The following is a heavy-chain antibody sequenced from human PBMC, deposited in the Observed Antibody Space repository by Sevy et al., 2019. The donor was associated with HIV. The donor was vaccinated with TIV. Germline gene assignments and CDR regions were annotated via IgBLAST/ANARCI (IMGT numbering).Heavy chain of an antibody. V-gene: IGHV1-2*02. J-gene: IGHJ6*02. CDR3: ARHFGVVRDYYYFYGMDV. Sequence: ASVKVSCKASGYTFTGYYIHWVRQAPGQGLEWMGWINHNSGDTKYAQKFQGRVTMTRDTSTNTAYLEVGRLISDEPAVYFCARHFGVVRDYYYFYGMDVWGQGTAVTVSS. D-gene: IGHD3-3*01. CDR2: INHNSGDT. CDR1: GYTFTGYY.